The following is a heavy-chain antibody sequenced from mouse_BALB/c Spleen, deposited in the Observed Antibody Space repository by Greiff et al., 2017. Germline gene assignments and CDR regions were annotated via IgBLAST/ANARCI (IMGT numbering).Heavy chain of an antibody. CDR1: GYTFTSYW. D-gene: IGHD1-1*01. CDR3: TREGAYYYGSSYYFDY. V-gene: IGHV1S22*01. Sequence: LQQPGSELVRPGASVKLSCKASGYTFTSYWMHWVKQRHGQGLEWIGNIYPGSGSTNYAEKFKSKGTLTVDTSSSTAYMHLSSLTSVDSAVYYCTREGAYYYGSSYYFDYWGQGTTLTVS. CDR2: IYPGSGST. J-gene: IGHJ2*01.